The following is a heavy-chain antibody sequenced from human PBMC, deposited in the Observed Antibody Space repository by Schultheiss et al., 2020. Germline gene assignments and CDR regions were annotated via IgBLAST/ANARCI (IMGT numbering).Heavy chain of an antibody. J-gene: IGHJ4*02. Sequence: GESLKISCVASGFTFSTYWMHWVRQAPGKGLVWVSRINSDGSATSYADSVKGRFTISRDNAKNTLYLQMNSLRAEDTAVYYCARDNWSGSYFDYWGQGTLVTVS. CDR3: ARDNWSGSYFDY. CDR1: GFTFSTYW. CDR2: INSDGSAT. V-gene: IGHV3-74*01. D-gene: IGHD3-3*01.